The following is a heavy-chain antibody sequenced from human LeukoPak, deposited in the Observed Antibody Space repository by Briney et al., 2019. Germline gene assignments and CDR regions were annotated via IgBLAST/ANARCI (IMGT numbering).Heavy chain of an antibody. Sequence: GGSLRLSCAASGFTFSSYAMSWVRQAPGKGLEWVSAISGSGGSTYYADSVKGRFTISRDNSKNTLYLQMNSLRAEDTAVYYCAKKGPRGYCSSTSCSEDYYYYMDVWGKGTTVTVSS. D-gene: IGHD2-2*01. CDR1: GFTFSSYA. J-gene: IGHJ6*03. CDR3: AKKGPRGYCSSTSCSEDYYYYMDV. V-gene: IGHV3-23*01. CDR2: ISGSGGST.